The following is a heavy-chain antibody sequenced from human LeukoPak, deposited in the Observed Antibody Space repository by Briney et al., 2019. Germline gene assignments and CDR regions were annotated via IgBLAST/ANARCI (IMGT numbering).Heavy chain of an antibody. D-gene: IGHD4-17*01. V-gene: IGHV3-23*01. CDR2: ISGSGGST. J-gene: IGHJ4*02. CDR3: AKDLVYDYGDYGGRGFFDY. CDR1: GFTFSSYA. Sequence: GGSLRLSCAASGFTFSSYAMSWVRQAPGKGLEWVSAISGSGGSTYYADSVKGRFTISRDNSRNTLYLQMNSLRAEDTAVYYCAKDLVYDYGDYGGRGFFDYWGQGTLVTVSS.